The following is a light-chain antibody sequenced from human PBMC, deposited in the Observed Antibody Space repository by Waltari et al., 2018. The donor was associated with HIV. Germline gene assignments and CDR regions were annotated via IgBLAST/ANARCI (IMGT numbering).Light chain of an antibody. J-gene: IGKJ5*01. CDR2: AAS. CDR1: QTINNY. Sequence: DIQMTQSPSSLSASVGARVTITSRASQTINNYLNWYKQTPGKAPKLLIFAASNLQSGVPSRFSGLGYGKDFTLTVSSLEPEDFATYYCQQTYRTPQTFGQGTRVEI. CDR3: QQTYRTPQT. V-gene: IGKV1-39*01.